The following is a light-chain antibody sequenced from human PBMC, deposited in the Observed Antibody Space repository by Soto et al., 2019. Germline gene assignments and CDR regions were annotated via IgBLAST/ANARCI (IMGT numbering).Light chain of an antibody. J-gene: IGKJ2*01. CDR3: QQRSNWPRYP. V-gene: IGKV3-11*01. CDR2: DAS. Sequence: EIVLTQSPATLSLSPGERATLSCRASQSVSTYLAWYQQKLGQAPRLLIYDASSRATGVPARFSGSGSGTDFALTISSLEPEDFAVYYCQQRSNWPRYPFGQGTKLEIK. CDR1: QSVSTY.